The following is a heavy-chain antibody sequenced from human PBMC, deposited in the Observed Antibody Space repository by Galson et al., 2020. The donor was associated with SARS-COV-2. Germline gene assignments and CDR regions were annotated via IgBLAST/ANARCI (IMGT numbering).Heavy chain of an antibody. V-gene: IGHV1-46*01. J-gene: IGHJ4*02. CDR3: AREWGDINSSVFDY. Sequence: ASVQVSCKASGYTFISFYIHWVRQAPGQGLEWMGVINPSGDITSYAQKFRGRVTVTRDMSTQTVYMELSSLTSEDTAVYYCAREWGDINSSVFDYWGQGSLVVVSS. CDR2: INPSGDIT. CDR1: GYTFISFY. D-gene: IGHD2-21*01.